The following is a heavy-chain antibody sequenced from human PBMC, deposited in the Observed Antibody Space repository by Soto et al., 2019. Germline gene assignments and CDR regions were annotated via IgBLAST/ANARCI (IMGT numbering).Heavy chain of an antibody. V-gene: IGHV4-39*01. Sequence: LSVTCPVADDCISSSDYYWGRIRQPPGKGLEWIGSIYNTGSTFYSPSLKGRVTISVDTSRNQFSLKMSSVTAADTAVFYCARHDCRSASCRRGTCAPWGRGTPVTVSS. CDR3: ARHDCRSASCRRGTCAP. D-gene: IGHD2-2*01. J-gene: IGHJ5*02. CDR1: DDCISSSDYY. CDR2: IYNTGST.